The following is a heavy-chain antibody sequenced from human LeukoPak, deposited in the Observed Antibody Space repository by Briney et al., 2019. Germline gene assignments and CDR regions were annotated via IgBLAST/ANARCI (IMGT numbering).Heavy chain of an antibody. D-gene: IGHD3-10*01. V-gene: IGHV3-7*03. J-gene: IGHJ4*02. Sequence: GGSLRLSCAASGFTFSSYSMTWVRQAPGKGLEWVVNINEDGSEKDYVDSVKGRFTISRVNGKNSLYLQMNSLRVEDTAVYYCVSLMVRGVIWIDSWGQGTLVTVSS. CDR3: VSLMVRGVIWIDS. CDR1: GFTFSSYS. CDR2: INEDGSEK.